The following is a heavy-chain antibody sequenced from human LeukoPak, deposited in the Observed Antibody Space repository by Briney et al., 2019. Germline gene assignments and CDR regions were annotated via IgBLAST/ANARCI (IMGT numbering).Heavy chain of an antibody. CDR1: GGSIISSPHY. CDR3: ARRGHSSSSGGFDY. V-gene: IGHV4-39*01. CDR2: IYYSGAT. D-gene: IGHD6-6*01. Sequence: SETLSLTCSVSGGSIISSPHYWSWIRQPPGKGLEYIGYIYYSGATYYNPSLKSRVTISVDTSNNQFSLELRSVTAADTAVYYCARRGHSSSSGGFDYWGQGTLVTVSS. J-gene: IGHJ4*02.